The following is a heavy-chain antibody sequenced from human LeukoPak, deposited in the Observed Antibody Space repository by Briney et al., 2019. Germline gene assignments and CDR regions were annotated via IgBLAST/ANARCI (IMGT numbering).Heavy chain of an antibody. D-gene: IGHD1/OR15-1a*01. V-gene: IGHV3-74*01. CDR2: IRTDGTIT. J-gene: IGHJ6*03. CDR3: AREGTGSYMDV. CDR1: RFTFSSYG. Sequence: GGSLRLSCAASRFTFSSYGMHWVRQAPGKGLVWVSRIRTDGTITTYADSVKGRFSISRDNAKNTLYLQVNSLRVEDTAVYYCAREGTGSYMDVWGKWTTVTLSS.